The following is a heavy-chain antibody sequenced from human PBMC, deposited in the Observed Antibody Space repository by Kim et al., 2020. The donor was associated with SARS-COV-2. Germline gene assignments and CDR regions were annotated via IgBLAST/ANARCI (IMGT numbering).Heavy chain of an antibody. J-gene: IGHJ4*02. V-gene: IGHV3-11*04. Sequence: YADSVKGRFTISRDNAKNSLYLQMNSLRAEDTAVYYCARDSLAVRGVIGFWGQGTLVTVSS. D-gene: IGHD3-10*01. CDR3: ARDSLAVRGVIGF.